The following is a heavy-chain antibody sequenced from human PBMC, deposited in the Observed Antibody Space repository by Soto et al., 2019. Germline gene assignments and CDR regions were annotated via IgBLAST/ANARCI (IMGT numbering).Heavy chain of an antibody. V-gene: IGHV4-31*03. CDR1: GGSIRSGDYY. J-gene: IGHJ5*02. Sequence: QVQLQESGPGLVKPSQTLSLTCTVSGGSIRSGDYYWSWIRQHPGKGLEWIGYIYYSGSTYYNPSLKSRLTISLDTSKNQFSLKLSSVTAADTAVYYCARYCSGNSCRWFDPWGQGTLVTVSS. CDR2: IYYSGST. D-gene: IGHD2-15*01. CDR3: ARYCSGNSCRWFDP.